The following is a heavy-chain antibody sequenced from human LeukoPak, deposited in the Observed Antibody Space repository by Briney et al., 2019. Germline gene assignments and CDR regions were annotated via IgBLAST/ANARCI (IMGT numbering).Heavy chain of an antibody. CDR1: GFAFSVYE. Sequence: GGSLRLSCAASGFAFSVYEVYWVRQAPGKGLEWVSYISSSGGTRYYAESVKGRFTISRDNAKNSLYLQMNSLRAEDTAVYYCATLTVASSFDYWGQGTLVTVSS. CDR2: ISSSGGTR. D-gene: IGHD6-19*01. CDR3: ATLTVASSFDY. V-gene: IGHV3-48*03. J-gene: IGHJ4*02.